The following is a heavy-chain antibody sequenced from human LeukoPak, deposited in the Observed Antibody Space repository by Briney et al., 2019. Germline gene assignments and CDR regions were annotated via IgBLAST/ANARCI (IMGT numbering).Heavy chain of an antibody. CDR2: ISASGGSA. D-gene: IGHD2-2*01. V-gene: IGHV3-23*01. Sequence: GGSLRLFCAASGFTFSDHAMIWVRRAPGKGLEWVSGISASGGSAFYTDSVKGRFTIHRENSANTVYLQMDSLRVDDTAEYFWARGLILVVQGAIDYWGQGVLVTVSS. CDR3: ARGLILVVQGAIDY. J-gene: IGHJ4*02. CDR1: GFTFSDHA.